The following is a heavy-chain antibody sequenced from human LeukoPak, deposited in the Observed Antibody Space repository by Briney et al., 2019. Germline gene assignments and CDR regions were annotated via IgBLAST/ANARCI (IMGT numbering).Heavy chain of an antibody. Sequence: GGSLRLSCAASGFIFSNYAMSWVRQAPGKGLEWVSTISGSGDRTYYADSVKGRFTISRDNSKNTLYLQMNSLRAEDTAVYYCAKGSHYYDSSGYFGWGQGTLVTVSS. J-gene: IGHJ4*02. CDR3: AKGSHYYDSSGYFG. V-gene: IGHV3-23*01. CDR2: ISGSGDRT. CDR1: GFIFSNYA. D-gene: IGHD3-22*01.